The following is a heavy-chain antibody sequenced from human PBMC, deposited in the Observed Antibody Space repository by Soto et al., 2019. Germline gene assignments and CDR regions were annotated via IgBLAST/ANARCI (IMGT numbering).Heavy chain of an antibody. CDR3: AREGVHNYTEYYFDY. D-gene: IGHD3-10*01. J-gene: IGHJ4*02. Sequence: GESLRLSYAASGFTFSYYPLHWVRRAPGKGLEWVSSISGVRDYIRYADSVKGRFAISRDNAKTSLYLQMKSLTAKDTAVYYCAREGVHNYTEYYFDYWGQGTLVTVSS. CDR2: ISGVRDYI. V-gene: IGHV3-21*06. CDR1: GFTFSYYP.